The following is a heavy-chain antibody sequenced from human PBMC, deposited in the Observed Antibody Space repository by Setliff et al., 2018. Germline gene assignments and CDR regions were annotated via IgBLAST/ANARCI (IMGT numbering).Heavy chain of an antibody. V-gene: IGHV4-59*01. CDR1: GGSIRDYY. CDR3: AAVGTSAGGGWFDP. D-gene: IGHD1-26*01. CDR2: IYYRGTT. J-gene: IGHJ5*02. Sequence: KTSETLSLTCTVSGGSIRDYYWNWIRQSPGKGLEWIGYIYYRGTTNYNASLKSRVTISIDMSRNQFSLKLTSATAADTAVYFCAAVGTSAGGGWFDPWGQGTLVTVSS.